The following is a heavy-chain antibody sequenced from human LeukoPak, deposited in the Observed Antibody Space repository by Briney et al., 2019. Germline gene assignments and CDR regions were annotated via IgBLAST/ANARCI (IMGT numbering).Heavy chain of an antibody. V-gene: IGHV1-69*01. D-gene: IGHD2-15*01. CDR1: GGTFSSYA. CDR2: IIPIFGTA. CDR3: ARDEVVHCSGGSCYSGHNWFDP. Sequence: SVKVSCKASGGTFSSYAISWVRQAPGQGLEWMGEIIPIFGTANYAQKFQGRVTITADESTSTAYMELSSLRSEDTAVYYCARDEVVHCSGGSCYSGHNWFDPWGQGTLVTVSS. J-gene: IGHJ5*02.